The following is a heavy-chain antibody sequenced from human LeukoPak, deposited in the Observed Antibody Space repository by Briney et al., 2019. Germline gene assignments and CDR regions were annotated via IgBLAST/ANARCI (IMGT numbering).Heavy chain of an antibody. J-gene: IGHJ4*02. Sequence: ASVKVSCKASGYTFTGYYMHWVRQAPGQGLEWMGWINPNSGGTNYAQKFQGRVTITRDTSISTAYMEVSRLRSDDTAVYYCARREEGSGSYSTYWGQGTLVTVSS. CDR2: INPNSGGT. V-gene: IGHV1-2*02. D-gene: IGHD1-26*01. CDR1: GYTFTGYY. CDR3: ARREEGSGSYSTY.